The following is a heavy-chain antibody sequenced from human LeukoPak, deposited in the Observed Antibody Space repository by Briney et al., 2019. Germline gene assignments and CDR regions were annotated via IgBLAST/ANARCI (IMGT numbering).Heavy chain of an antibody. V-gene: IGHV3-33*03. J-gene: IGHJ4*02. CDR2: IWYDGSNK. D-gene: IGHD2-21*02. Sequence: PGGSLRLSCAASGFTFSSHGMHWVRQAPGKGLEWVAVIWYDGSNKYYADSVKGRFTISRDKSKNRLYLQMNSLRAEDTAVYYCAKGSDGYCGGDCAFDYWGQGTLVTVSS. CDR1: GFTFSSHG. CDR3: AKGSDGYCGGDCAFDY.